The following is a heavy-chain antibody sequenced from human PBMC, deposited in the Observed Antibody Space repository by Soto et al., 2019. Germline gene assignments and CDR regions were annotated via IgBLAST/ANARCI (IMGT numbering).Heavy chain of an antibody. V-gene: IGHV3-9*01. Sequence: PGGCMRLSCAPSAFTLDNYAIHWVRQAPGKGLEWVSGISWNSGSIGYADSVKGRFTISRDNAKNSLYLQMNSLRAEDTALYYCAKDIMQLGTDWFDPWGQGTLGTVSS. CDR3: AKDIMQLGTDWFDP. D-gene: IGHD6-6*01. CDR1: AFTLDNYA. J-gene: IGHJ5*02. CDR2: ISWNSGSI.